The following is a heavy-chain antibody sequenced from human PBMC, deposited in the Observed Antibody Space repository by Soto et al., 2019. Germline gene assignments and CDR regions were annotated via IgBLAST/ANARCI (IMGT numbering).Heavy chain of an antibody. V-gene: IGHV4-31*03. CDR3: ARDNLYYYDSSGYYGYYYYGMDV. CDR1: GGSISSGGYY. CDR2: IYYSGST. D-gene: IGHD3-22*01. Sequence: PSETLSLTCTVSGGSISSGGYYWSWIRQHPGKGLEWIGYIYYSGSTYYNPSLKSRVTISVDTSKNQFSLKLSSVTAADTAVYYCARDNLYYYDSSGYYGYYYYGMDVWGQGTTVTVSS. J-gene: IGHJ6*02.